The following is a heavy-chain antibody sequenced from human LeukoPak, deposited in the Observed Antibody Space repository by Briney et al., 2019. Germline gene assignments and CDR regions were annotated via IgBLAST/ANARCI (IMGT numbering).Heavy chain of an antibody. CDR2: IYYSGST. V-gene: IGHV4-59*08. D-gene: IGHD2-21*02. J-gene: IGHJ4*02. CDR3: ARLPVVVTAPNFDY. CDR1: GGSISSYY. Sequence: SETLSLTCTVSGGSISSYYWSWIRQPPGKGLEWIGYIYYSGSTYYNPSLKSRVTISVDTSKNQFSLKLSSVTAADTAVYYCARLPVVVTAPNFDYWGQGTLVTVSS.